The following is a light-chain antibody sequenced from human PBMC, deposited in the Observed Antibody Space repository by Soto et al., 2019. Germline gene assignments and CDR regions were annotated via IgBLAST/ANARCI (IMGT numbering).Light chain of an antibody. CDR3: QHYNSYWT. J-gene: IGKJ1*01. Sequence: DIQMTQSPSTLSASVGDRVTITCRASQSVSGWLAWYQQKPGKAPKLLIYDASSLKSGVPSRFSGSGSGTEVTLTISSLQPDDFASYYCQHYNSYWTFGQGTKVEIK. V-gene: IGKV1-5*01. CDR2: DAS. CDR1: QSVSGW.